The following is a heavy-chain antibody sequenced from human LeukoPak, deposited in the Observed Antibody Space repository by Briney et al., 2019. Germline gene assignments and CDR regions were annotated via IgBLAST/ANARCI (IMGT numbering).Heavy chain of an antibody. V-gene: IGHV3-66*02. Sequence: GGSLRLSCVASGFSANSNYMSWVRQAPGKGLEWVSVVYSGGSTHHAEPVRGRFVVSRDLSKNTMYLQMNSLRPEDTAVYYCARDLGWDNITSFHFWGQGTLVTVSS. CDR2: VYSGGST. CDR1: GFSANSNY. J-gene: IGHJ4*02. D-gene: IGHD2-2*01. CDR3: ARDLGWDNITSFHF.